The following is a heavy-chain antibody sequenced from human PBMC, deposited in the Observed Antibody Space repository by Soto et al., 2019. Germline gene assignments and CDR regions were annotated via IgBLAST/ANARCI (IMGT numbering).Heavy chain of an antibody. J-gene: IGHJ4*02. Sequence: EVQLVESGGNLVQPGGSLGLSCSTSGFIFTKYWMSWVRQAPGKGLEGVASIKEAGREKCYVDSVRGRFTISRDNAKNSVYLQMDNLTGADTAMYYCSRWTGGWGQGTLVTVSA. CDR2: IKEAGREK. D-gene: IGHD2-8*02. CDR1: GFIFTKYW. V-gene: IGHV3-7*04. CDR3: SRWTGG.